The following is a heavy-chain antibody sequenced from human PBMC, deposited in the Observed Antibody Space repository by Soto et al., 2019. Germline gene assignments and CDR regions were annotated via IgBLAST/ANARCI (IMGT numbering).Heavy chain of an antibody. V-gene: IGHV5-51*01. CDR2: IYPGDSDT. J-gene: IGHJ6*03. CDR1: GYSFTSCC. Sequence: PGEARKISWKGSGYSFTSCCIGWVRQMPGKGLEWMGIIYPGDSDTRYSPSFQGQVTISADKSISTAYLQWSSLKASDTAMYYCARHYFNGRYQYYHMHVWCKATTVSGSS. D-gene: IGHD1-26*01. CDR3: ARHYFNGRYQYYHMHV.